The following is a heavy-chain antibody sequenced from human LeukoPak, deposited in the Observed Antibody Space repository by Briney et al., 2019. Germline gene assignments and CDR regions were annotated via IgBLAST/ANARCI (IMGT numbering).Heavy chain of an antibody. D-gene: IGHD2-2*02. CDR2: IWYDGSNK. V-gene: IGHV3-33*01. CDR3: ARDRRQYCSSTSCYMGY. J-gene: IGHJ4*02. Sequence: GRSLRLSCAASGFTFSSYGMHWVRQAPGKGLEWVAAIWYDGSNKYYADSVKGRFTISRDNSKNTLYLQMNSLRAEDTAVYYCARDRRQYCSSTSCYMGYWGQGTLVTVSS. CDR1: GFTFSSYG.